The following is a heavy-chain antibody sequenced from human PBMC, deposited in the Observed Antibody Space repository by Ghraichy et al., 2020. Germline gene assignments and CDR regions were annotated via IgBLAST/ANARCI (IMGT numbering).Heavy chain of an antibody. CDR1: GFTFRSSS. D-gene: IGHD3-3*01. J-gene: IGHJ6*02. CDR3: ASEGTIFGVVTSYYYGMDV. Sequence: GGSLRLSCAASGFTFRSSSMNWVRQAPGKGLEWVSSISSSSSYIYYADSVKGRFTISRDNAKNSLYLQMNSLRAEDTAVYYCASEGTIFGVVTSYYYGMDVWGQGTTVTVSS. V-gene: IGHV3-21*01. CDR2: ISSSSSYI.